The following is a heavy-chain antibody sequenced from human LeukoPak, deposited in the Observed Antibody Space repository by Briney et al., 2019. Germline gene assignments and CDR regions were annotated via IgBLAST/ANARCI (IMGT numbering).Heavy chain of an antibody. D-gene: IGHD6-13*01. CDR1: GYTFINFD. V-gene: IGHV1-8*03. Sequence: GASVKVSCKASGYTFINFDINWVRQDTGQGLEWMGWMNPNSGKAGYAQKFLARVTFTRNTSIGTAYMELSSLRSDDTAVYYCARALYTDSSSWYFDYWGQGTLVTVSS. CDR3: ARALYTDSSSWYFDY. CDR2: MNPNSGKA. J-gene: IGHJ4*02.